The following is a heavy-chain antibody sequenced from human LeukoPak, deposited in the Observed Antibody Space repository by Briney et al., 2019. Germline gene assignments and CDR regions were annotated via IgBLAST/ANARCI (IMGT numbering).Heavy chain of an antibody. J-gene: IGHJ4*02. CDR2: IYYSGST. Sequence: SETLSLTCAVYGGSFSGYYWSWIRQPPGKGLEWIGSIYYSGSTYYNPSLKSRVTISVDTSKNQFSLKLSSVTAADTAVYYCARSYSGYDYVVPFDYWGQGTLVTVSS. V-gene: IGHV4-34*01. D-gene: IGHD5-12*01. CDR1: GGSFSGYY. CDR3: ARSYSGYDYVVPFDY.